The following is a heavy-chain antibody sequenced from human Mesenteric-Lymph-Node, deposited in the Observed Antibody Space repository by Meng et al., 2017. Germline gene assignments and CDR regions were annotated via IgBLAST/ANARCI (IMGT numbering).Heavy chain of an antibody. V-gene: IGHV3-72*01. J-gene: IGHJ6*02. CDR2: GRNKANSYTT. CDR3: TRGGVAANSYYSPMDV. CDR1: GFAFSDHY. Sequence: GGSLRLSCAASGFAFSDHYMDWVRQAPGKGLEWVGRGRNKANSYTTEYAASVRGRFTISRDDSQNSLYLQMNSLKIEDTAVYYCTRGGVAANSYYSPMDVWGQGTTVTVSS. D-gene: IGHD1-26*01.